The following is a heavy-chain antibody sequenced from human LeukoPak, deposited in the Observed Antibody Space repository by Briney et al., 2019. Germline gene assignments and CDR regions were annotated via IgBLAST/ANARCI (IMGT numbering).Heavy chain of an antibody. J-gene: IGHJ4*02. Sequence: QPGGSLRLSCAASGFTFSSYWMSWVRQAPGKGLEWVANIKQDGSEKYYVDSVKGRFTISRDNAKNLLYLQMNSLRAEDTAVYYCARKLARHAFDYWGQGTLVTVSS. D-gene: IGHD6-13*01. V-gene: IGHV3-7*01. CDR1: GFTFSSYW. CDR3: ARKLARHAFDY. CDR2: IKQDGSEK.